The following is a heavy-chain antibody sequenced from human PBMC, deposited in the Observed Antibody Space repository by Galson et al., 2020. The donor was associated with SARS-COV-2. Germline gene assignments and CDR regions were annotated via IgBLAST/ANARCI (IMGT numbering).Heavy chain of an antibody. Sequence: GESLKISCAASGFTFSSYAMSWVRQAPGKGLEWVSAISGSGGSTYYADSVKGRFTISRDNSKNTLYLQMNSLRAEDTAVYYCAKDPGYSYGWDWFDPWGQGTLVTVSS. V-gene: IGHV3-23*01. CDR2: ISGSGGST. CDR1: GFTFSSYA. CDR3: AKDPGYSYGWDWFDP. J-gene: IGHJ5*02. D-gene: IGHD5-18*01.